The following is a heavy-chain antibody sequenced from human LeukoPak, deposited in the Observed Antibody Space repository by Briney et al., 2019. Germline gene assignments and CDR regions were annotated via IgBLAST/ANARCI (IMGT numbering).Heavy chain of an antibody. V-gene: IGHV3-33*01. CDR2: IWYDGSNK. D-gene: IGHD5-18*01. CDR3: ARDGGYSYGTGGTFDY. Sequence: PGRSLRLSCAASGFTFSSYGMHWVRQAPGNGLEWVAVIWYDGSNKYYADSVKGRFTISRDNSKNTLYLQMNSLRAEDTAVYYCARDGGYSYGTGGTFDYWGQGTLVTVSS. J-gene: IGHJ4*02. CDR1: GFTFSSYG.